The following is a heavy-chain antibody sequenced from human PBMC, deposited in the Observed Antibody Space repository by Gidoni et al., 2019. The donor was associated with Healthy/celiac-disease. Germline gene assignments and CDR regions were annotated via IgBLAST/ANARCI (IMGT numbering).Heavy chain of an antibody. J-gene: IGHJ3*02. CDR2: INKEGSEK. CDR1: GLTFGSYW. D-gene: IGHD1-1*01. Sequence: EVQLLESGGGLVQPGGSLRLSCAASGLTFGSYWMSWVRQAPGKGLEVVAKINKEGSEKYYVEPVKGRFTISRDNGKNSLYQQMNSLRTEERAVYCFARDLEGSENIWGQGTMVTVSS. V-gene: IGHV3-7*04. CDR3: ARDLEGSENI.